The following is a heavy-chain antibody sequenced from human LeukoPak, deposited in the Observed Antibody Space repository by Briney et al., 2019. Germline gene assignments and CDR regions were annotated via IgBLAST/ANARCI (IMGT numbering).Heavy chain of an antibody. J-gene: IGHJ4*02. D-gene: IGHD2-15*01. CDR2: IQYDGSNK. V-gene: IGHV3-30*02. Sequence: GGSLRLSCAASGFTFDNYGMHWARQAPGKGLEWVAFIQYDGSNKYYADSVKGQFTISRDNSKNTLYLQMNSLRPEDTAVYYCAKGGEYCRSGSCYDYWGQGALVTVSS. CDR1: GFTFDNYG. CDR3: AKGGEYCRSGSCYDY.